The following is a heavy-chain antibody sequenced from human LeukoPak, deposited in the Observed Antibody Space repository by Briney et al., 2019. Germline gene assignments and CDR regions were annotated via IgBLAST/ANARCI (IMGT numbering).Heavy chain of an antibody. Sequence: PGGSLRLSCAASGFTVSRNFMSWVRQAPGKGLDWVSVIYSGGTTYYADSVKGRFTISRDNSKNTLYLQMNSLRAEDTAVYYCARGRSCGGDCYYLFDYWGQGTLVTVSS. D-gene: IGHD2-21*02. CDR3: ARGRSCGGDCYYLFDY. CDR2: IYSGGTT. CDR1: GFTVSRNF. V-gene: IGHV3-66*01. J-gene: IGHJ4*02.